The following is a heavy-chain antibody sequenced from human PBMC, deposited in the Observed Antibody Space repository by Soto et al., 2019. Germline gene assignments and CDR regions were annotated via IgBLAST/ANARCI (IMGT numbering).Heavy chain of an antibody. Sequence: QVQLVQSGAEVKKPGASVKVSCKASGYTFTSYDINWVRQATGQGLEWMGWMNPNSGNTGYAQKCQGRVTMTRNTSISTAYMELSSLRSEDTAVYYCARGPMGLRDFWSGYYGFDPWGQGTLVTVSS. CDR1: GYTFTSYD. J-gene: IGHJ5*02. V-gene: IGHV1-8*01. D-gene: IGHD3-3*01. CDR3: ARGPMGLRDFWSGYYGFDP. CDR2: MNPNSGNT.